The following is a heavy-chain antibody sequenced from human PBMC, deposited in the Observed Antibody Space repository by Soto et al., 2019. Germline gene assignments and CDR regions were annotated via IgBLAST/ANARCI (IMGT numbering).Heavy chain of an antibody. CDR2: INPNSGGT. CDR3: ARDDIAAAGLIAFDP. D-gene: IGHD6-13*01. Sequence: ASVKVSCKASGYTFTGYYMHWVRQAPGQGLEWMGWINPNSGGTNYAQKLQGRVTMTTDTSTSTAYMELRSLRSDDTAVYYCARDDIAAAGLIAFDPWGQGTLVTVSS. CDR1: GYTFTGYY. V-gene: IGHV1-2*02. J-gene: IGHJ5*02.